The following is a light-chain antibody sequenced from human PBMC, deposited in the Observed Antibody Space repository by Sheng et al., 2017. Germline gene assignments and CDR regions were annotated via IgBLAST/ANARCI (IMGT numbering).Light chain of an antibody. CDR1: QSVGTS. CDR2: DAS. CDR3: QQYGSSPPIT. Sequence: EIVLTQSPGTLALSPGERATLSCRASQSVGTSLAWYQQKPGQAPRLLIYDASSRATGIPGRISGSGSGTDFTLTISRLEPEDFAVYYCQQYGSSPPITFGQGTRLEIK. V-gene: IGKV3-20*01. J-gene: IGKJ5*01.